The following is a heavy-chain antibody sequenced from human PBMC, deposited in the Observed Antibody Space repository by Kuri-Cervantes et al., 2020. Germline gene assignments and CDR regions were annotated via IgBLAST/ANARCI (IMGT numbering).Heavy chain of an antibody. Sequence: GGSLRLSCAASGFTFSDYYMSWIRQAPGKGLEWVSYISSSGSTIYYADSVKGRFTISRDNAKNSLYLQMNSLRAEDTAVYYCARVAGITIFGVVTRDWFDPWGQGTLVTVSS. V-gene: IGHV3-11*04. J-gene: IGHJ5*02. CDR2: ISSSGSTI. CDR3: ARVAGITIFGVVTRDWFDP. D-gene: IGHD3-3*01. CDR1: GFTFSDYY.